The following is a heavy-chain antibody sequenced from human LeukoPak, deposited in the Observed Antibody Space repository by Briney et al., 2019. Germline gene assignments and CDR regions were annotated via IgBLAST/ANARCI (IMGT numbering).Heavy chain of an antibody. D-gene: IGHD3-22*01. CDR1: GFTFSDYY. Sequence: ALRLSCAASGFTFSDYYMSWIRQAPGKGLEWVAVISYDGSNKYYADSVKGRFTISRDNSKNTLYLQMNSLRAEDTAVYYCARSYDSSGYHPFSFDYWGQGTLVTVSS. J-gene: IGHJ4*02. CDR2: ISYDGSNK. V-gene: IGHV3-30-3*01. CDR3: ARSYDSSGYHPFSFDY.